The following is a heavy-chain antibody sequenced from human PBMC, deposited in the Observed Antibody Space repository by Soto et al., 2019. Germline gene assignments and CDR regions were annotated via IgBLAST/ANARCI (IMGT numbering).Heavy chain of an antibody. D-gene: IGHD1-1*01. CDR2: VIPILGTT. V-gene: IGHV1-69*12. CDR1: GGTFSTYA. CDR3: ARPDGTYYYKDMDV. J-gene: IGHJ6*02. Sequence: QVQLVQSGAEVKKPGSSVKVSCKASGGTFSTYAISWVRQAPGQGLEWMGGVIPILGTTNNAQKFQGRVTITADEPTSTAYIELTSLKSEATAVYYCARPDGTYYYKDMDVWGQGTAVTVSS.